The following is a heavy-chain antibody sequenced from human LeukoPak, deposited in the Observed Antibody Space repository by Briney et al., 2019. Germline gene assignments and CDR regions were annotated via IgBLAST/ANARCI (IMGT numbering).Heavy chain of an antibody. D-gene: IGHD2-15*01. CDR2: IYYSGST. J-gene: IGHJ6*02. CDR3: ARDPVAANKNDYYYYGMDV. CDR1: GGSISSGGYY. Sequence: PSQTLSLTCTVSGGSISSGGYYWRWIRQHPGKGLEWIGYIYYSGSTYYNPSLKSRVTISVDTSKNQFSLKLSSVTAADTAVYYCARDPVAANKNDYYYYGMDVWGQGTTVTVSS. V-gene: IGHV4-31*03.